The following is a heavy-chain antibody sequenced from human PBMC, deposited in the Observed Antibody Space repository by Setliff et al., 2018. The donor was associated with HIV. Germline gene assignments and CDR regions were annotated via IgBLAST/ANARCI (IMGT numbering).Heavy chain of an antibody. J-gene: IGHJ6*03. CDR2: INYSGTT. CDR1: GGSFSDYY. D-gene: IGHD6-13*01. Sequence: KPSETLSLTCAVYGGSFSDYYWSWIRQPPGQGLEWIGEINYSGTTNHNPFLKSRVTISVDTSKKQFSLKLNSVTAADTAVYYCLLSDSSWYPNYYYYMDVWGKGTTVTVSS. V-gene: IGHV4-34*01. CDR3: LLSDSSWYPNYYYYMDV.